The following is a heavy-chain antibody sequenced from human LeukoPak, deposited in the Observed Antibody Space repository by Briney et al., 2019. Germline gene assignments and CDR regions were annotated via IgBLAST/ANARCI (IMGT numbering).Heavy chain of an antibody. D-gene: IGHD6-13*01. V-gene: IGHV3-23*01. Sequence: GGSLRLSCAASGFTFSSYAMSWVRQAPGKGLEWVSAISGSGGSTYYADSVKGRFTISRDNSKNTLYLQMNSLRAEDTAVYYCAKQQLVPPGLRDYYYYYIDVWGKGTTVTVSS. CDR2: ISGSGGST. J-gene: IGHJ6*03. CDR3: AKQQLVPPGLRDYYYYYIDV. CDR1: GFTFSSYA.